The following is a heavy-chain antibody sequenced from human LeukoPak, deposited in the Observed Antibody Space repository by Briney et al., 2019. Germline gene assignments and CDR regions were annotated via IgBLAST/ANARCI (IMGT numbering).Heavy chain of an antibody. CDR2: IYYSGST. CDR3: ARPEGSGPSDP. Sequence: PSETLSLTCTVSGASISSGSYYWGWIRQPPGKGLEWIGSIYYSGSTYYNPSLKSRVTVSVDTSKNPFSLKLSSVTAADKAVYYCARPEGSGPSDPWGQGTLVTVSS. D-gene: IGHD6-19*01. J-gene: IGHJ5*02. V-gene: IGHV4-39*01. CDR1: GASISSGSYY.